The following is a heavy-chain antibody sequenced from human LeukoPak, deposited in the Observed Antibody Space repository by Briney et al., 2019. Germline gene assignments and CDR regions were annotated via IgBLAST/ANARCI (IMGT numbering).Heavy chain of an antibody. Sequence: ASVKVSCKASGYTFTRYYMHWVRQAPGQGLEWMGRINPNSGGTNYAQKFQGRVTMTRDTSISTAYMELSRLRSDDTAVYYCARDPSHDYAFDRWFDPWGQGTLVTVSS. D-gene: IGHD4-17*01. CDR2: INPNSGGT. CDR3: ARDPSHDYAFDRWFDP. J-gene: IGHJ5*02. CDR1: GYTFTRYY. V-gene: IGHV1-2*06.